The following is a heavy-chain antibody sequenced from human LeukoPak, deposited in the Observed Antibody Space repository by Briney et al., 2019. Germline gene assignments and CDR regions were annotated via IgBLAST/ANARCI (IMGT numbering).Heavy chain of an antibody. J-gene: IGHJ4*02. Sequence: ASVKVSCKASGYTFTGYYMHWVRQAPGQGLEWMGWINPNSGGTNYVQKFQGRVTMTRDTSISTAYMELSRLRSDDTAVYYCAREEDTAMVPFDYWGQGTLVTVSS. CDR1: GYTFTGYY. D-gene: IGHD5-18*01. CDR3: AREEDTAMVPFDY. CDR2: INPNSGGT. V-gene: IGHV1-2*02.